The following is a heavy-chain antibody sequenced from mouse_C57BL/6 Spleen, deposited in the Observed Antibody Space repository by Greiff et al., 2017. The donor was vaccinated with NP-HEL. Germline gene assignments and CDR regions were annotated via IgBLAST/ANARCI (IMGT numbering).Heavy chain of an antibody. D-gene: IGHD1-1*01. J-gene: IGHJ2*01. CDR3: TRSLYYGSSFDY. CDR2: ISSGGDYI. Sequence: EVKLVESGEGLVKPGGSLKLSCAASGFTFSSYAMSWVRQTPEKRLEWVAYISSGGDYIYYADTVKGRFTISRDNARNTLYLQMSSLKSEDTAMYYCTRSLYYGSSFDYWGQGTTLTVSS. CDR1: GFTFSSYA. V-gene: IGHV5-9-1*02.